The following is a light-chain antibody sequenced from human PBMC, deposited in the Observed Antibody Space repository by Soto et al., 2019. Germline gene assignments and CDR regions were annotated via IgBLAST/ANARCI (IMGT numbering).Light chain of an antibody. V-gene: IGKV1-39*01. J-gene: IGKJ4*01. CDR1: QSISSY. CDR3: QQSSSTVLT. CDR2: AAS. Sequence: DIQMTQSPSSLSASVGDRVTITCRASQSISSYLNWYQQKPGKAPKLLIYAASSLQGGVPSRFSGSGSGTDSTLPISSLQREDCAIYYCQQSSSTVLTFGGGTKVEIK.